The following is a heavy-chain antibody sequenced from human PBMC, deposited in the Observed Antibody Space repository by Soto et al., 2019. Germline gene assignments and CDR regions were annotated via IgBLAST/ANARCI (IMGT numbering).Heavy chain of an antibody. Sequence: HVQLVQSGAEVKKPGASVKVSCKASGYTFTSYGINWVRQATGQGLEWMGWMNPNSGNTGYAQKFQGRVTMTRNTSISTADLELSSLRSEDTAVYYCARGYDSSGYYYYYGMDVWGQGTTVTVSS. CDR3: ARGYDSSGYYYYYGMDV. V-gene: IGHV1-8*02. CDR1: GYTFTSYG. J-gene: IGHJ6*02. CDR2: MNPNSGNT. D-gene: IGHD3-22*01.